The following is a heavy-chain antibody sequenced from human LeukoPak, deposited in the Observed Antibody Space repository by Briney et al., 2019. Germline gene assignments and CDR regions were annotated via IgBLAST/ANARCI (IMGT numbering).Heavy chain of an antibody. V-gene: IGHV1-69*02. CDR2: IIPILGIA. D-gene: IGHD4-17*01. CDR3: ARGSTVTPFDY. J-gene: IGHJ4*02. Sequence: SVKVSCKASVGTFSSYTISWVRQAPGQGLEWMGRIIPILGIANYAQKFQGRVTITADKSTSTAYMELSSLRSEDTAVYYCARGSTVTPFDYWGQGTLVTVSS. CDR1: VGTFSSYT.